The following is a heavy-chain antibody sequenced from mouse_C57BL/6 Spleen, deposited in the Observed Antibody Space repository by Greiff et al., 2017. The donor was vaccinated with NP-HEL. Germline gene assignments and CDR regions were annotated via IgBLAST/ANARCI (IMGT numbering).Heavy chain of an antibody. Sequence: VQLQQPGAELVMPGASVKLSCKASGYTFTSYWMHWVKQRPGQGLEWIGEIDPSDSYTNYNQTFKGKSTLTVDKSSSTAYMQLSSLTSEDSAVYYCARGGRYAMDYWGQGTSVTVSS. J-gene: IGHJ4*01. D-gene: IGHD1-1*02. CDR2: IDPSDSYT. CDR3: ARGGRYAMDY. V-gene: IGHV1-69*01. CDR1: GYTFTSYW.